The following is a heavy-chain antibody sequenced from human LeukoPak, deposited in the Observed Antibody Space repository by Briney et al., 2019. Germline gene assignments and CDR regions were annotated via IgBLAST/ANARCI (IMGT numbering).Heavy chain of an antibody. CDR2: ITWDGETK. D-gene: IGHD2-2*02. J-gene: IGHJ6*03. Sequence: GGPLRLSCAASGFTFDIYGMSWVRQGPGKGLGGVFGITWDGETKGYADSVKGRFTISRDNAKNSLYLQMNSLRAEDTALYYCARAYTNTRHYYYYHMDVWGKGTTVTVSS. CDR1: GFTFDIYG. CDR3: ARAYTNTRHYYYYHMDV. V-gene: IGHV3-20*04.